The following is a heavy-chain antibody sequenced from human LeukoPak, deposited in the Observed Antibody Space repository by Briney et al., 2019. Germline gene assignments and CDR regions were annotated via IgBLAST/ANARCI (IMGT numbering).Heavy chain of an antibody. CDR2: INHSGST. J-gene: IGHJ5*02. V-gene: IGHV4-34*01. Sequence: SETLSLPCAVYGGSFSGYYWMWIRQPPGRGLEWIVEINHSGSTNYNTSLKSRVTISVDTSKNQFSLKLTSVTAADTAVDYCARGQRRGPPQGWQQEAPFNWFDPGGQGTLVTAYS. CDR1: GGSFSGYY. D-gene: IGHD6-13*01. CDR3: ARGQRRGPPQGWQQEAPFNWFDP.